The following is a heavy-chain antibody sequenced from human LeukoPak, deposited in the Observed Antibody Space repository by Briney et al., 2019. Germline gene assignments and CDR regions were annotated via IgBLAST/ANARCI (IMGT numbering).Heavy chain of an antibody. D-gene: IGHD2-2*01. CDR2: ISGSGGTT. Sequence: PGGSLRLSCAASGFTFSSYAMSWVRQAPGKGLEWVSAISGSGGTTYYADSVKGRFTISRDNSKNTLYLQMNSLRAEDTAIYYCAKSSRSMISSPFDYWGQGTLVSVSS. J-gene: IGHJ4*02. CDR1: GFTFSSYA. CDR3: AKSSRSMISSPFDY. V-gene: IGHV3-23*01.